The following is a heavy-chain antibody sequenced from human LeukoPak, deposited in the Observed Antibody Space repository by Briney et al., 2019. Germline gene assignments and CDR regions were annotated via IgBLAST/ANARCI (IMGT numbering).Heavy chain of an antibody. CDR3: ARDKAEYCDSSTCQTNDY. Sequence: GGSLRLSCAASGFTLSDYYMGWIRQAPGKGLEWVSYISSSGEIISYADSVKGRFTISRDNAKNSLYLQMNSLRAKDTAVYYCARDKAEYCDSSTCQTNDYWGQGTLVTVSS. V-gene: IGHV3-11*01. CDR1: GFTLSDYY. CDR2: ISSSGEII. D-gene: IGHD2/OR15-2a*01. J-gene: IGHJ4*02.